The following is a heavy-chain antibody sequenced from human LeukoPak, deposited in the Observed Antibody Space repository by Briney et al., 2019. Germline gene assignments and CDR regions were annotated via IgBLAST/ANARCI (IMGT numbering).Heavy chain of an antibody. CDR2: INSDESST. V-gene: IGHV3-74*01. J-gene: IGHJ4*02. D-gene: IGHD3-10*01. Sequence: GGSLRLSCAASGFTFSSYWMDWVRHDPGKGLVWVSRINSDESSTNYADSVKGRFTISRDNPKNTLYLQMNSLRAEDTAVYYCARDKSGTFDYWGQGTLVTVSS. CDR3: ARDKSGTFDY. CDR1: GFTFSSYW.